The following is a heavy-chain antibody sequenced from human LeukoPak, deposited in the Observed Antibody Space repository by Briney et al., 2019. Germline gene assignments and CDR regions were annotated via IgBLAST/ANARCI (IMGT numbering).Heavy chain of an antibody. CDR3: ARTKFGGSPYFDY. CDR2: LYSGGST. V-gene: IGHV3-53*04. Sequence: GGSLRLSCAASGFTVGNNYMSWVRQAPGKGLEWVSFLYSGGSTYYADSVEGRFTVSRHNSRNTVFLEMNSLRPEDTAVYYCARTKFGGSPYFDYWGQGTLVTVSS. D-gene: IGHD3-10*01. CDR1: GFTVGNNY. J-gene: IGHJ4*02.